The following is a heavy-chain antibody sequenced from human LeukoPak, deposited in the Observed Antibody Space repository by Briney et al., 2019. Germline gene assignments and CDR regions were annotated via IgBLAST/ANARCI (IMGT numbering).Heavy chain of an antibody. Sequence: PSETLSLTCTVSDFSIISIYYWGWIRQPPGKGLEWIGSIYHSGSIYYNPSLRSRGTISVDTSKNQFSLRLSSVTAADTAVYYCARHVWGSISYMDVWGKGTTVTVSS. CDR2: IYHSGSI. V-gene: IGHV4-38-2*02. D-gene: IGHD6-6*01. J-gene: IGHJ6*03. CDR3: ARHVWGSISYMDV. CDR1: DFSIISIYY.